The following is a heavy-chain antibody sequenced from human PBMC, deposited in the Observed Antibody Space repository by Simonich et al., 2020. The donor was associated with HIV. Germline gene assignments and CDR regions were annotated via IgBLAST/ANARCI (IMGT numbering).Heavy chain of an antibody. Sequence: QEQLRQWGAGLLKPSETLSLTCAVYGESFSGYYWTWIRQPPGKGLEWIGEIIHSGSTNYNPSLKSRVTMSVDSSKNQFSRKLSSVTAADTAVYYCARLERGIDAFDIWGQGTMVTVSS. V-gene: IGHV4-34*12. J-gene: IGHJ3*02. CDR1: GESFSGYY. CDR3: ARLERGIDAFDI. D-gene: IGHD7-27*01. CDR2: IIHSGST.